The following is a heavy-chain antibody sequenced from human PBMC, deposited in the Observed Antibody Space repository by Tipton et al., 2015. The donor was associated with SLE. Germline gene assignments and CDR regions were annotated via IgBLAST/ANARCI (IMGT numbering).Heavy chain of an antibody. CDR1: GGSISSGDYY. V-gene: IGHV4-30-4*01. Sequence: TLSLTCTVSGGSISSGDYYWSWIRQPPGKGLEWIGYIYYSGSTYYNPSLKSRVTISVDTSKNQFSLKLNSVTPEDTAVYYCAREDIVSRYYYYMDVWGKGTTVTVSS. CDR3: AREDIVSRYYYYMDV. J-gene: IGHJ6*03. D-gene: IGHD2-15*01. CDR2: IYYSGST.